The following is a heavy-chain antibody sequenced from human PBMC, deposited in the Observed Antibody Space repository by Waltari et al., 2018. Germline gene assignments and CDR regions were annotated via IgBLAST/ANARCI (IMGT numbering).Heavy chain of an antibody. CDR1: GGSISSYY. V-gene: IGHV4-59*01. Sequence: QVQLQESGPGLVKPSETLSLTCTVSGGSISSYYWSWIRQPPGKGLEWIGYIYYSGSTNYNPSLKSRVTISVDTSKNQFSLKLSSVTAADTAVYYCARVVGYDFWSGLAGNWFDPWGQGTLVTVSS. CDR3: ARVVGYDFWSGLAGNWFDP. D-gene: IGHD3-3*01. J-gene: IGHJ5*02. CDR2: IYYSGST.